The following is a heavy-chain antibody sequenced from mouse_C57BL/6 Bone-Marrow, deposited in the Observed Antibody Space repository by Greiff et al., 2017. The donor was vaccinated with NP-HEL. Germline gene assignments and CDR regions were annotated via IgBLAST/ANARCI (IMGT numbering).Heavy chain of an antibody. CDR3: ARATYDYDDWYFDV. D-gene: IGHD2-4*01. J-gene: IGHJ1*03. V-gene: IGHV1-19*01. Sequence: VQLQQSGPVLVKPGASVKMSCKASGYTFTDYYMNWVKQSHGKSLEWIGVINPYNGGTSYNQKFKGKATLTVDKSSSTAYMGLNSLTSEDSAVYYCARATYDYDDWYFDVWGTGTTVTVSS. CDR2: INPYNGGT. CDR1: GYTFTDYY.